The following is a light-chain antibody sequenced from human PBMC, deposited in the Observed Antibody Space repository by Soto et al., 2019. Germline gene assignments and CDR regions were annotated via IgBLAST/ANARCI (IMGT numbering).Light chain of an antibody. V-gene: IGLV2-14*01. CDR3: SSYTSSSTHVV. J-gene: IGLJ2*01. Sequence: QSVLTQPASVSGSPGQSITISCTGTSSDVGGYNYVSWYQQHPGKAPKLMIYEVSNRPSGVSNRFSGSKSGNTASLTISGLQAEDEADYYCSSYTSSSTHVVFGGGTKVTVL. CDR2: EVS. CDR1: SSDVGGYNY.